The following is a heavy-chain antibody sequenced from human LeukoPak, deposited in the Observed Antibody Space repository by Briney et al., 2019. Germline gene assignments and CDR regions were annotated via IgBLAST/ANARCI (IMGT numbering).Heavy chain of an antibody. D-gene: IGHD6-19*01. CDR2: IIPIFGTA. V-gene: IGHV1-69*05. CDR3: AREPVYSSGVVAFDI. J-gene: IGHJ3*02. Sequence: GASVKVSCKASGGTFSSYAISWVRQAPGQGLEWMGRIIPIFGTANYAQKFQGRVTITTDESTSTACMELSSLRSEDTAVYYCAREPVYSSGVVAFDIWGQGTMVTVSS. CDR1: GGTFSSYA.